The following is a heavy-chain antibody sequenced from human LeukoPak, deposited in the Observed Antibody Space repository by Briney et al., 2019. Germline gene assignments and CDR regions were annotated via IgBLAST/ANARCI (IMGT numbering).Heavy chain of an antibody. CDR3: GRVIEYSSAIDAFDI. D-gene: IGHD6-6*01. Sequence: SETLSLTCAVYGGSFSGYYWSWIRQPPGKGLEWIGEINHSGSTNYNASLKSRVTISVDTSKNQFSLKLSSVTAADASVYYCGRVIEYSSAIDAFDIWGQGTMVTVSS. V-gene: IGHV4-34*01. CDR2: INHSGST. J-gene: IGHJ3*02. CDR1: GGSFSGYY.